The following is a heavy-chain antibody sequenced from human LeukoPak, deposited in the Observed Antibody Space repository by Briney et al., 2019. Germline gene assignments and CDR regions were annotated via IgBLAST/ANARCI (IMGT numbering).Heavy chain of an antibody. V-gene: IGHV3-74*01. Sequence: SGGSLRLSCAASGFTFSSYWMHWVRQAPGKGLVWVSRINTDGSSTSYADSVKGRFTISRDNAKNTLYLQMNSLRAEDTAVYYCARDPRFYYYYMDVWGKGTTVTVSS. J-gene: IGHJ6*03. CDR1: GFTFSSYW. CDR2: INTDGSST. CDR3: ARDPRFYYYYMDV. D-gene: IGHD3-16*01.